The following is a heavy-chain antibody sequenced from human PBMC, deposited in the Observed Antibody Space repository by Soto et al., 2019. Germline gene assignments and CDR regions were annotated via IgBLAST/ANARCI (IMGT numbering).Heavy chain of an antibody. CDR3: AKDQGYTYGPSDY. CDR1: GLTFSSYA. Sequence: QVQLVESGGGVVQPGRSLRLSCAASGLTFSSYAMHWVRQAPGKGLEWVAVISYDGSNEYYADSVKGRFTMSRDNSKNTLYLQMNSLRAEDTSVYYCAKDQGYTYGPSDYWGQGTLVTVSS. V-gene: IGHV3-30*18. D-gene: IGHD5-18*01. CDR2: ISYDGSNE. J-gene: IGHJ4*02.